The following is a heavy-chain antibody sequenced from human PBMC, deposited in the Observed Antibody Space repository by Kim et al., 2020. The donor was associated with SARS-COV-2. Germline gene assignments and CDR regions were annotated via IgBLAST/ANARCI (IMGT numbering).Heavy chain of an antibody. Sequence: GGSLRLSCVGSGFPLRNYAMSWARQXPGKXXEXXSXIDPGDTRQYYAXSXKGXFTMXRXDSXNALYXXMNSLRXEXXXIXXXAXCXWXSXNSPMYWGXG. D-gene: IGHD2-21*01. CDR1: GFPLRNYA. V-gene: IGHV3-23*01. CDR3: AXCXWXSXNSPMY. CDR2: IDPGDTRQ. J-gene: IGHJ4*02.